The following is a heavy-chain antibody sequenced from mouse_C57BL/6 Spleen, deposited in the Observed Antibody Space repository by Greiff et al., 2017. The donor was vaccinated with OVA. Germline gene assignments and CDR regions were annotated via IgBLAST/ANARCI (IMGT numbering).Heavy chain of an antibody. CDR1: GFSFNTYA. CDR3: VRHGGGADY. J-gene: IGHJ2*01. CDR2: IRSKSNNYAT. Sequence: EVQVVESGGGLVQPKGSLKLSCAASGFSFNTYAMNWVRQAPGKGLEWVARIRSKSNNYATYYADSVKDRFTISRDDSESMLYLQINNFKTADPAMYYCVRHGGGADYWGPGTTLTVSS. V-gene: IGHV10-1*01.